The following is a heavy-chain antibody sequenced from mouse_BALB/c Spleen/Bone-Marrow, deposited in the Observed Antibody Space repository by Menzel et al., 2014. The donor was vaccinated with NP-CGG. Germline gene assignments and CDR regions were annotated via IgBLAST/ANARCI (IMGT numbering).Heavy chain of an antibody. Sequence: EVKLMESGGDLVKPGGSLKLSCAASGFTFSSYGMSWVRQTPDKRLEWVATINNGSSYTFYPDSVKGRFTISRDNAKSTLYLQMSSLKSEDTAMYYCARRRDGPYAMDYWGQGTSVTVSP. CDR2: INNGSSYT. CDR1: GFTFSSYG. J-gene: IGHJ4*01. D-gene: IGHD2-3*01. CDR3: ARRRDGPYAMDY. V-gene: IGHV5-6*01.